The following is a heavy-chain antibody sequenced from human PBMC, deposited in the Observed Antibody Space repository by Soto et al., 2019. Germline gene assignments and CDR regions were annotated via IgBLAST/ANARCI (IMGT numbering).Heavy chain of an antibody. Sequence: EVQLVESGGTLVQPGRSLRLSCAASGFKFSNYWMSWVRQAPGKGQEWVGNIKHDTSEAHYADSVKGRFTITRDNIKNFLFLQMNGLRADDTASYYCARDGLLFSGPYRPSRFDYWGLGTLVTVSS. V-gene: IGHV3-7*03. CDR2: IKHDTSEA. CDR3: ARDGLLFSGPYRPSRFDY. D-gene: IGHD3-16*02. J-gene: IGHJ4*02. CDR1: GFKFSNYW.